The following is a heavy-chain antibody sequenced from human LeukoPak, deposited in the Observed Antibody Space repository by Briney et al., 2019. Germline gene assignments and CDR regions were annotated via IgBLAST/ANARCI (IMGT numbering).Heavy chain of an antibody. CDR1: GFTFSSYN. D-gene: IGHD3-10*01. CDR3: ARRETYGSGSYSFDF. Sequence: GGSLRLSCAASGFTFSSYNMNWVRQAPGKGLEWVSSISRDSSYIYYADSVKGRFTISRDNAMNSLFLQMNSLRAEDTAVYYCARRETYGSGSYSFDFWGQGTLVTVSS. V-gene: IGHV3-21*01. J-gene: IGHJ4*02. CDR2: ISRDSSYI.